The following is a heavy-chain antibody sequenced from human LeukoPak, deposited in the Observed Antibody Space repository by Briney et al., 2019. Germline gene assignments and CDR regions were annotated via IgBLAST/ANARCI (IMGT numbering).Heavy chain of an antibody. D-gene: IGHD1-26*01. V-gene: IGHV3-7*01. CDR1: GFTFSTYW. CDR3: ARDSSGNLDY. Sequence: GGSLRLSCAASGFTFSTYWMAWVRQAPGKGPEWVANIKRDGGEKYYVESVKGRFTISRDNAKNSLFLQMNSLTAEDTSIYYCARDSSGNLDYWGQGALVTVSS. CDR2: IKRDGGEK. J-gene: IGHJ4*02.